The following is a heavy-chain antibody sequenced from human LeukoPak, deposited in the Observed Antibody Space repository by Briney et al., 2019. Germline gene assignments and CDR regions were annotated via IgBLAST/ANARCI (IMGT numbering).Heavy chain of an antibody. CDR2: IYYSGST. V-gene: IGHV4-39*01. J-gene: IGHJ4*02. CDR1: GGSISSSSYY. D-gene: IGHD3-10*01. CDR3: ARLPITMVRGVYDY. Sequence: PSETLSLTCTVSGGSISSSSYYWGWIRQPPGKGLEWIGSIYYSGSTYYNPSLKSRVTISVDTSKNQFSLKLSSVTAADTAVYYCARLPITMVRGVYDYWGQGTLVTVSS.